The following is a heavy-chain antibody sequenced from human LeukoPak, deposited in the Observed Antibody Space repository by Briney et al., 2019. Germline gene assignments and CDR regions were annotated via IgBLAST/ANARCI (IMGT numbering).Heavy chain of an antibody. CDR1: GGSISSYY. Sequence: SEALSLTCTVSGGSISSYYWSWIRQPAGKGLEWIGRIYTSGSTNYNPSLKSRVTMSVDTSKNQFSLKLSSVTAADTAVYYCARDNPLWDYDILTGYYRGGAFDIWGQGTMVTVSS. D-gene: IGHD3-9*01. CDR3: ARDNPLWDYDILTGYYRGGAFDI. J-gene: IGHJ3*02. CDR2: IYTSGST. V-gene: IGHV4-4*07.